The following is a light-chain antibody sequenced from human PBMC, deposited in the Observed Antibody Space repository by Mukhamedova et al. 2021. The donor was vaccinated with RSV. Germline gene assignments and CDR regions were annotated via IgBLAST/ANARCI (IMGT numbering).Light chain of an antibody. V-gene: IGKV1-17*01. CDR2: AAS. Sequence: PGKAPKRLIFAASTLQSGVPSRFSGSASGTEFTLTISSLHPGDFATYFCLQHNSYPYTFGQGTKLEIK. J-gene: IGKJ2*01. CDR3: LQHNSYPYT.